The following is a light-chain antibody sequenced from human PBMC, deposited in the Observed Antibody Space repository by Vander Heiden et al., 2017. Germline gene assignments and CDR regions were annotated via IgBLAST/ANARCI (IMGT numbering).Light chain of an antibody. Sequence: DLQMTQSPSSLSASVGDRVTITCRASQSIRNYLNWYQQKPQKAPKLLIFAASSLQSGVPSRFSGSGSGTDFTLTISSLQPEDSATYYCQQSYNTPQTFGQGTKVEIK. CDR3: QQSYNTPQT. V-gene: IGKV1-39*01. J-gene: IGKJ1*01. CDR1: QSIRNY. CDR2: AAS.